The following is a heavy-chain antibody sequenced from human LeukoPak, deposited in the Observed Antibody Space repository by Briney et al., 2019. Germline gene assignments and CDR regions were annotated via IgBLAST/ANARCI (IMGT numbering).Heavy chain of an antibody. J-gene: IGHJ4*02. CDR3: ARDGVSYSQLPFYFDY. CDR2: ISPDNGNT. D-gene: IGHD1-26*01. Sequence: ASMKVSCKASGYIFTNFGITWVRQAPGQGLEWMGWISPDNGNTNYAQKFQGRVTMTTDTSTTTAYMELRSLRSDDTAVYFCARDGVSYSQLPFYFDYWGQGTLVTVSS. V-gene: IGHV1-18*01. CDR1: GYIFTNFG.